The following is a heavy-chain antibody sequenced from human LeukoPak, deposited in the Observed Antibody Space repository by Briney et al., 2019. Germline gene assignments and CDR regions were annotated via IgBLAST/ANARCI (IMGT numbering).Heavy chain of an antibody. CDR3: ARMLYSSGQDY. CDR2: ISSSGSTI. Sequence: PGGSLRLSCAASGFTFSSYEMNWVRQAPGKGLEWVSYISSSGSTIYYADSVKGRFTISRDNAKNSLYLQMNSLRAEDTAVYYCARMLYSSGQDYWGQGTLVTVSS. V-gene: IGHV3-48*03. J-gene: IGHJ4*02. D-gene: IGHD6-19*01. CDR1: GFTFSSYE.